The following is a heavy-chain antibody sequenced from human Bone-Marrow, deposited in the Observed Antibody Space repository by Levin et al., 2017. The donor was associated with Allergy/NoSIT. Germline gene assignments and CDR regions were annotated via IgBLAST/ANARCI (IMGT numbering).Heavy chain of an antibody. CDR3: AKEGEITAYGSD. Sequence: GGSLRLSCAASGFIFSNYAMSWVRQAPGKGLEWVSAISGNSDRVYYADSVRGRFTISRDNFKNTLSLQMTGLRVEDTAVYCAKEGEITAYGSDWGQGTLVTVSS. V-gene: IGHV3-23*01. J-gene: IGHJ4*02. D-gene: IGHD3-10*01. CDR1: GFIFSNYA. CDR2: ISGNSDRV.